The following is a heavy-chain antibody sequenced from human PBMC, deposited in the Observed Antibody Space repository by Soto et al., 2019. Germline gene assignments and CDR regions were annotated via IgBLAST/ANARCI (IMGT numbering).Heavy chain of an antibody. J-gene: IGHJ4*02. V-gene: IGHV3-30-3*01. CDR2: ISYDGSNK. CDR1: GFTFSSYA. CDR3: ARDREQQLPQPHFDY. D-gene: IGHD6-13*01. Sequence: PGGSLRLSCAASGFTFSSYAMHWVRHSPGKGLEWVAVISYDGSNKYYADSVKGRFTISRDNSKNTLYLQMNSLRAEDTAVYYCARDREQQLPQPHFDYWGQGTLVTVSS.